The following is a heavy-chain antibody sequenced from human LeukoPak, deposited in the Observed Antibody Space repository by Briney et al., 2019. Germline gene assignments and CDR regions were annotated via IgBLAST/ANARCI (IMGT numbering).Heavy chain of an antibody. D-gene: IGHD2-21*02. Sequence: PGGSLRLSCAASGFTFSNYWMSWVRQAPGKGLVWVSRINRDGRSTNYADSVKGRFTISRDNAKNSLYLQMNSLRAEDTAVYYCARDVTHCGGDCYSGDYWGQGTLVTVSS. V-gene: IGHV3-74*01. CDR3: ARDVTHCGGDCYSGDY. J-gene: IGHJ4*02. CDR2: INRDGRST. CDR1: GFTFSNYW.